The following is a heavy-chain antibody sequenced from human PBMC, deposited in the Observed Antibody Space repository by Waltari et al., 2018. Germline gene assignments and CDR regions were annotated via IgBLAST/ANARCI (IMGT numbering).Heavy chain of an antibody. CDR3: ARPGYYDSSGPADY. V-gene: IGHV4-34*01. Sequence: QVQLQQWGAGLLKPSETLSLPCAVYGWSFSGYYWSWIRQPPGKGLEWIGEINHSGSTNYNPSLKSRVTISVDTSKNQFSLKLTSVTAADTAVYYCARPGYYDSSGPADYWGQGTLVTVSS. D-gene: IGHD3-22*01. J-gene: IGHJ4*02. CDR2: INHSGST. CDR1: GWSFSGYY.